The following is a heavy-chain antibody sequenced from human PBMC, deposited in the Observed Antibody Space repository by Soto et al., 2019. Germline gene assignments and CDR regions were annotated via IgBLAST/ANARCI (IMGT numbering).Heavy chain of an antibody. CDR2: IYHSGST. CDR3: ARGVTWLGELSGWFDP. V-gene: IGHV4-4*02. Sequence: VQLQESGPGLVKPSGTLSLTCAVSSGSISSSNWWSWVRQPPGKGLEWIGEIYHSGSTNYNPSLKSRGTIAVDKSKNQFSLKLSSVTAADTAVYYCARGVTWLGELSGWFDPWGQGTLVTVSS. D-gene: IGHD3-16*02. CDR1: SGSISSSNW. J-gene: IGHJ5*02.